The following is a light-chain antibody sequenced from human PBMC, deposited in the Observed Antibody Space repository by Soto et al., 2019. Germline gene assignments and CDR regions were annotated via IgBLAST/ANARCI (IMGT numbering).Light chain of an antibody. Sequence: IQITQSLSSLSASVGDTVTISCRASQGISSWLAWYQQKPGKAPKLLIYAESSLQSGVPSRFSGSGSGTEFTLTISSLQPDDFATYYCQHYNSAPLTFGGGTKVDI. V-gene: IGKV1-12*01. CDR3: QHYNSAPLT. CDR1: QGISSW. CDR2: AES. J-gene: IGKJ4*01.